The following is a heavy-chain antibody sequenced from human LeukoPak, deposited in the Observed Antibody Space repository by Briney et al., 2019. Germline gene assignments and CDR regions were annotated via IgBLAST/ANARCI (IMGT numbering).Heavy chain of an antibody. V-gene: IGHV5-51*01. CDR1: GYSFTSYW. CDR2: IYPGDSDT. CDR3: ARRGFWGNGYFDY. J-gene: IGHJ4*02. D-gene: IGHD3-16*01. Sequence: GEALKISCKGSGYSFTSYWSGWVRQMPGKGLELMGIIYPGDSDTRYSPSFQGEVTISADKSISTAYLQWSSLKASDTAMYYCARRGFWGNGYFDYWGQGTLVTVSS.